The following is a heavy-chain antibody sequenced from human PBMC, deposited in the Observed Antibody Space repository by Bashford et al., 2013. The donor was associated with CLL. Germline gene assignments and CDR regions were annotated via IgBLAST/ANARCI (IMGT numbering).Heavy chain of an antibody. V-gene: IGHV3-23*01. CDR3: AKERIAAAGSDY. CDR2: ISGSGGST. D-gene: IGHD6-13*01. J-gene: IGHJ4*02. CDR1: DSPLVSYA. Sequence: GSRRDSPVQPLDSPLVSYAMSWVRQAPGKGLEWVSAISGSGGSTYYADSVKGRFTISRDNSKNTLYLQMNSLRAEDTAVYYCAKERIAAAGSDYWGQGTLVTVSS.